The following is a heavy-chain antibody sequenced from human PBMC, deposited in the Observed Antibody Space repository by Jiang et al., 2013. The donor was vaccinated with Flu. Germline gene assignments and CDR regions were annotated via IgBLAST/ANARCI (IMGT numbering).Heavy chain of an antibody. D-gene: IGHD3-22*01. CDR1: GGSISSYY. CDR3: ARHVGVSSGYDY. J-gene: IGHJ4*02. CDR2: IYYSGST. V-gene: IGHV4-59*08. Sequence: SGSGLVKPSETLSLTCTVSGGSISSYYWSWIRQPPGKGLEWIGYIYYSGSTNYNPSLKSRVTISVDTSKNQFSLKLSSVTAADTAVYYCARHVGVSSGYDYWGQGTLVTVSS.